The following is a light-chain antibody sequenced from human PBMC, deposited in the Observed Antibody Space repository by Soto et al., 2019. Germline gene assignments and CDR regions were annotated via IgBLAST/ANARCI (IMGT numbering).Light chain of an antibody. Sequence: EIVLTQSPGTLSLSPGEKATLSCRAGQRVRTSYLAWYQQKPGQAPRLLIYGASSRATGIPDRFSGSGSGTDFTLTISRLEPEDFAVYYCQQYGSSPITFGQGTRLEIK. CDR2: GAS. CDR3: QQYGSSPIT. V-gene: IGKV3-20*01. J-gene: IGKJ5*01. CDR1: QRVRTSY.